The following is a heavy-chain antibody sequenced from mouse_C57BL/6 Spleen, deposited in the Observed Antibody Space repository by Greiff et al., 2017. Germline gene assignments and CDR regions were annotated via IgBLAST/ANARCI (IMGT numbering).Heavy chain of an antibody. J-gene: IGHJ3*01. CDR3: ARRDDYEGFAY. V-gene: IGHV1-26*01. D-gene: IGHD2-4*01. Sequence: EVQLQQSGPELVKPGASVKISCKASGYTFTDYYMNWVKQSHGKSLEWIGDINPNNGGTSYNQKFKGKATLTVDKSSSTAYMELRSLTSEDSAVYYCARRDDYEGFAYWGQGTLVTVSA. CDR1: GYTFTDYY. CDR2: INPNNGGT.